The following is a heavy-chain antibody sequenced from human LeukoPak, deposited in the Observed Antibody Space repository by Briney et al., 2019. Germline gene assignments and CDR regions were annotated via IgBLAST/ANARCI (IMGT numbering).Heavy chain of an antibody. V-gene: IGHV4-39*01. CDR3: ARNTTTVDDRRTFDY. Sequence: PSETLSLTCTVSGGSISSSSYYWGWIRHPPGKGLEWIGSIYYSGSTFYNPSLKSRVTISVDTSKNQFSLKLSSVTAADTAVYYCARNTTTVDDRRTFDYWGQGTLVTVSS. D-gene: IGHD4-23*01. CDR2: IYYSGST. CDR1: GGSISSSSYY. J-gene: IGHJ4*02.